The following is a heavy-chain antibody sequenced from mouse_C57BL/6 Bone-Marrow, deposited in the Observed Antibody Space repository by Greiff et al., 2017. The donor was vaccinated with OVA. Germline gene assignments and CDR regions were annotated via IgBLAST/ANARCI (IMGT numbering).Heavy chain of an antibody. J-gene: IGHJ4*01. V-gene: IGHV1-69*01. CDR3: AREDTTVVRDYYAMDY. CDR1: GYTFTSYW. CDR2: IDPSDSYT. Sequence: QVQLQQPGAELVMPGASVKLSCKASGYTFTSYWMHWVKQRPGQGLEWIGEIDPSDSYTNYNQKFKGKSTLTVDKSSSTAYMQLSSLTSEDSAGYYCAREDTTVVRDYYAMDYWGQGTSVTVSS. D-gene: IGHD1-1*01.